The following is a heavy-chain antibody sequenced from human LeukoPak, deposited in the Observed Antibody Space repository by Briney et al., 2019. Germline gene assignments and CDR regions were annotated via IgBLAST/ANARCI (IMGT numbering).Heavy chain of an antibody. CDR1: EFTFSDYY. V-gene: IGHV3-11*04. J-gene: IGHJ4*02. D-gene: IGHD1-26*01. CDR3: AREDGSSYHFDY. Sequence: GGSLRLSCAASEFTFSDYYMSWIRQAPGKGLEWVSYISYSGDTIYYADSVKGRFTISRDNAKNSLFLQMNSLRVEDTAVYYCAREDGSSYHFDYWGQGTLVTVSS. CDR2: ISYSGDTI.